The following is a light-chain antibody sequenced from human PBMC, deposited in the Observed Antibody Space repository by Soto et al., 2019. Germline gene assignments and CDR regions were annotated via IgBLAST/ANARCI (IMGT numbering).Light chain of an antibody. CDR1: ESVNSY. J-gene: IGKJ1*01. Sequence: EIVLTQSPATLSLSPGERATLSCRASESVNSYLAWYQQKPGQAPRLLIYDASNRATGIPARFSGSGSGTDFSLTISSLEPEDFAVYYCQQRVNWPGTFGQGTKVEIK. CDR3: QQRVNWPGT. V-gene: IGKV3-11*01. CDR2: DAS.